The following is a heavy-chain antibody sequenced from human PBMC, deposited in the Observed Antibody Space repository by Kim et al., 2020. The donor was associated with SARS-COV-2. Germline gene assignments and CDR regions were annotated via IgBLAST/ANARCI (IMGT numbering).Heavy chain of an antibody. J-gene: IGHJ4*02. Sequence: DSVEGRFSISRDNSKNTLYLQMNSLRAEDTAVYYCAKDLSWGSGTYYIDYWGQGTLVTVSS. CDR3: AKDLSWGSGTYYIDY. D-gene: IGHD3-10*01. V-gene: IGHV3-30*02.